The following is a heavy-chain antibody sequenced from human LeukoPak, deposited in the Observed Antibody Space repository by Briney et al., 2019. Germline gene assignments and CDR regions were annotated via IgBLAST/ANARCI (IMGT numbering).Heavy chain of an antibody. J-gene: IGHJ6*03. V-gene: IGHV3-7*01. CDR2: IKQDGSEK. Sequence: GGSLRLSCAASGFTFSDYYMSWIRQAPGKGLEWVANIKQDGSEKYYVDSVKGRFTISRDNAKNSLCLQMDSLRAEDTAVYYCARVAGYSVPYYYYYYMDVWGKGTTVTVSS. CDR3: ARVAGYSVPYYYYYYMDV. D-gene: IGHD1-26*01. CDR1: GFTFSDYY.